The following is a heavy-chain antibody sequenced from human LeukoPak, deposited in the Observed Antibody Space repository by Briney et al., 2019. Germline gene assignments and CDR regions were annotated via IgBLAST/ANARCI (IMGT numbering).Heavy chain of an antibody. CDR1: GYTFTDYY. CDR3: AVGYYDSSGSGDY. V-gene: IGHV1-2*06. J-gene: IGHJ4*02. CDR2: VNPNSGGT. Sequence: GASVKVSCKAFGYTFTDYYVHWVRQAPGQGLEWMGRVNPNSGGTNSAQRFRGRVTLTRDTSISTAYMELSRLTSDDTAMYYCAVGYYDSSGSGDYWGQGTLVTVSS. D-gene: IGHD3-22*01.